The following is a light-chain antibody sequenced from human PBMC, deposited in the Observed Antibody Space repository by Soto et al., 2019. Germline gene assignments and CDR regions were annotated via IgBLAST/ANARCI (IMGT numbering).Light chain of an antibody. CDR2: DAS. V-gene: IGKV1-33*01. CDR1: RDISNF. CDR3: QQYDNLPPLFT. J-gene: IGKJ3*01. Sequence: DIQMTQSPSSLSASVGDRVTITCQASRDISNFLNWYQQKPGEAPKLLIYDASNLETGVPSRFSGSGSGTDFTFTIRSLQPEDIATYYCQQYDNLPPLFTFGPGTKVDIK.